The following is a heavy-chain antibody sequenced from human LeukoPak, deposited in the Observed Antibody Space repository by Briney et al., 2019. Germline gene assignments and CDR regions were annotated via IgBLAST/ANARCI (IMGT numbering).Heavy chain of an antibody. Sequence: ASVKVSCKASGYTFTSYDINWVRQAPGQGLEWMGWMNPNSGNTGYAQKFQGRVTMTRNISISTAYMELSSLRSEDTAVYYCARGPTMIVVVITGTYYFDYWGQGTLVTVSS. D-gene: IGHD3-22*01. CDR3: ARGPTMIVVVITGTYYFDY. V-gene: IGHV1-8*01. J-gene: IGHJ4*02. CDR1: GYTFTSYD. CDR2: MNPNSGNT.